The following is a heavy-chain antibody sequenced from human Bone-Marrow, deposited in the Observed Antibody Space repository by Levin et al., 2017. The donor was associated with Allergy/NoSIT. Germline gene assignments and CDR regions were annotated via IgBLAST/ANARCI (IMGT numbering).Heavy chain of an antibody. CDR2: ISNNGGST. D-gene: IGHD3-3*01. CDR3: AKDRDVYYDFWSGYYSYDMDV. J-gene: IGHJ6*01. Sequence: GESLKISCAASGFTFSAYAMSWVRQAPGKGLEWVSSISNNGGSTYYADSVRGRFTISRDNSKNTLYLQMNSLRAEDTAVYYCAKDRDVYYDFWSGYYSYDMDVWGQGRTVTVSS. V-gene: IGHV3-23*01. CDR1: GFTFSAYA.